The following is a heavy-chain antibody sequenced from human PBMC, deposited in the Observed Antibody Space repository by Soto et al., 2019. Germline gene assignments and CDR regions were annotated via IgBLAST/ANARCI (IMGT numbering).Heavy chain of an antibody. V-gene: IGHV4-31*03. CDR1: GGSISSGGYY. CDR3: ARAGVARTLTVGLNWFDP. Sequence: QVQLQESGPGLVKPSQTLSLTCNVSGGSISSGGYYWSWIRQHPGKGLEWIGYIYYSGRTYYNPSLKSRVTISVDTSKNQFSLKLSSVTAADTAVYYCARAGVARTLTVGLNWFDPWGQGTLVTVSS. J-gene: IGHJ5*02. CDR2: IYYSGRT. D-gene: IGHD3-22*01.